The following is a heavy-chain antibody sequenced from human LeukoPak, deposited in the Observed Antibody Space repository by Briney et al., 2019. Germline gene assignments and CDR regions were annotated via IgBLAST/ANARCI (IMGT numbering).Heavy chain of an antibody. V-gene: IGHV3-21*01. CDR1: GFTFSSYS. CDR3: ARDPRGYYYMDV. D-gene: IGHD3-10*01. J-gene: IGHJ6*03. CDR2: ISSSSSYI. Sequence: GGSLRLSCAASGFTFSSYSMNWVRQAPGKGLEWVSSISSSSSYIYYADSVKGRFTISRDNAKNSLYLQMNSLRAEDTAVYYCARDPRGYYYMDVWGKGTTVTVSS.